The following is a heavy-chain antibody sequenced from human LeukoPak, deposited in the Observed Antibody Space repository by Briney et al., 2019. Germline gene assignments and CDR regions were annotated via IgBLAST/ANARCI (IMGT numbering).Heavy chain of an antibody. CDR1: GYTFTDYY. D-gene: IGHD2-2*01. CDR2: VDPEDGET. V-gene: IGHV1-69-2*01. CDR3: ATNPRYCSSTSCYFP. Sequence: ATVKISCKVSGYTFTDYYMLWVQQAPGKGLEWMGLVDPEDGETIYAEKFQGRVTITADTSTDTAYMELSSLRSEDTAVYYCATNPRYCSSTSCYFPWGQGTLVTVSS. J-gene: IGHJ5*02.